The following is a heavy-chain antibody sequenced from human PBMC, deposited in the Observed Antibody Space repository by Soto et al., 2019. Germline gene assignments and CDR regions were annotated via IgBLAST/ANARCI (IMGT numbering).Heavy chain of an antibody. J-gene: IGHJ4*02. V-gene: IGHV4-59*08. CDR1: GGSISTYS. Sequence: PSDTLSLTCTGSGGSISTYSCSWIRQPPGKGLEWIGYIYYSGSTNYNPSLKSRVTISVDTSKNQFSLKLSSVTAADTAVYYCARGVVFRDYGEQFDYWGQGTLVTVSS. D-gene: IGHD4-17*01. CDR3: ARGVVFRDYGEQFDY. CDR2: IYYSGST.